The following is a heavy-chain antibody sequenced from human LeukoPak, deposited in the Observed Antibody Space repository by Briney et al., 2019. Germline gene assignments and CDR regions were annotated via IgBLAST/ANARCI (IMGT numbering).Heavy chain of an antibody. D-gene: IGHD6-13*01. CDR2: IYYSGTT. J-gene: IGHJ4*02. Sequence: SETLSLTCTVSGGSISSYYWSWIRQPPGKGLEWIGYIYYSGTTNYNPSLKSRVTISVDTSKNQFSLKLSSATAADTAVYYCARGVYIAAAQYAYWGQGTLVTVSS. CDR1: GGSISSYY. CDR3: ARGVYIAAAQYAY. V-gene: IGHV4-59*01.